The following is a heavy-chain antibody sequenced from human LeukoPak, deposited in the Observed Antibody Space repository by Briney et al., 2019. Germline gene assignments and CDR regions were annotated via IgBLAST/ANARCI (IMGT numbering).Heavy chain of an antibody. Sequence: ASVTVSCKASGYTFTGYYMHWVRQAPGQGLEWMGWINPNSGGTNYAQKFQGRVTMTRDTSISTAYMELSRLRSDDTAVYYCARDMGTAMVLDYWGQGTLVTVSS. J-gene: IGHJ4*02. CDR3: ARDMGTAMVLDY. CDR2: INPNSGGT. CDR1: GYTFTGYY. D-gene: IGHD5-18*01. V-gene: IGHV1-2*02.